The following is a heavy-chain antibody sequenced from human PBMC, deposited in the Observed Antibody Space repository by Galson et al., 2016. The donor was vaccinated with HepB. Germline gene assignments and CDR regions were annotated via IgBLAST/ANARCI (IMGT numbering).Heavy chain of an antibody. J-gene: IGHJ4*02. Sequence: SLRLSCAASGFTFSNYAMSWVRQAPGKGLEWVSAISDNGVRTYYAASVKGRFTISRDNSKNTLYLQMSSLRADDTAIYYCAKTIADYWGQGTLVTVSS. CDR3: AKTIADY. D-gene: IGHD3-9*01. CDR1: GFTFSNYA. CDR2: ISDNGVRT. V-gene: IGHV3-23*01.